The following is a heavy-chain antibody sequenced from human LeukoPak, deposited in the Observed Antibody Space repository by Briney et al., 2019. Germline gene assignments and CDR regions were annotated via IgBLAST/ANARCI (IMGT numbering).Heavy chain of an antibody. CDR2: IYYSGST. CDR3: ARAGYDFWSGYYSDYYYGMDV. CDR1: GGSISSYY. D-gene: IGHD3-3*01. V-gene: IGHV4-59*01. Sequence: SETLSLTCTVSGGSISSYYWSWIRQPPGKGLEWIGYIYYSGSTNYNPSLKSRVTISVDTSKNQFSLKLSSVTAADTAVYYCARAGYDFWSGYYSDYYYGMDVWGQGTTVTVSS. J-gene: IGHJ6*02.